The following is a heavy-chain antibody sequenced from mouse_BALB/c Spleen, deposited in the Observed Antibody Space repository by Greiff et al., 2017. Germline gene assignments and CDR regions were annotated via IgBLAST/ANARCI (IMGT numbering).Heavy chain of an antibody. Sequence: VQLQQSGAELVKPGASVKLSCTASGFNIKDTYMHWVKQRPEQGLEWIGRIDLANGNTKYDPKFQGKATITADTSSNTAYLQLSSLTSEDTAVYYCARGDKYGAWFAYWGQGTLVTVSA. CDR2: IDLANGNT. CDR1: GFNIKDTY. CDR3: ARGDKYGAWFAY. J-gene: IGHJ3*01. V-gene: IGHV14-3*02. D-gene: IGHD2-14*01.